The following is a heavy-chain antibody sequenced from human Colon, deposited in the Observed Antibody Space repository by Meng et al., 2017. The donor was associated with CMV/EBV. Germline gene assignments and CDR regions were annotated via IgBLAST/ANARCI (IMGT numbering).Heavy chain of an antibody. V-gene: IGHV2-5*02. CDR3: ARRGSGSYAFDH. CDR2: IYWDDEE. D-gene: IGHD1-26*01. CDR1: GFSRDTRGVG. J-gene: IGHJ4*02. Sequence: SFSGFSRDTRGVGVAWIRQPPGGALEWLALIYWDDEERYNPSLQNRLTISNDTSKNQVLLTMTNMDPADTATYYCARRGSGSYAFDHWGQGTLVTVSS.